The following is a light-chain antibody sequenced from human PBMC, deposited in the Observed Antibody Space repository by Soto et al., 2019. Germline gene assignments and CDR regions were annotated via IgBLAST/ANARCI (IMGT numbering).Light chain of an antibody. CDR3: QQYNSYLT. Sequence: DIQITQSPSTLSASVGDRVTITCRASQSISSWLAWYQQKPGKAPKILIYDASSLESGVPSRFSGSGSGTEFTLTISSLQPDDFATYYCQQYNSYLTFGQGTKVDIK. V-gene: IGKV1-5*01. CDR1: QSISSW. J-gene: IGKJ1*01. CDR2: DAS.